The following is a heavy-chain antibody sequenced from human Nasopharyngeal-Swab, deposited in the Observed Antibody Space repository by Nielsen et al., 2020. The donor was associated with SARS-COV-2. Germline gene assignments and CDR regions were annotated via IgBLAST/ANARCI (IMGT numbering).Heavy chain of an antibody. D-gene: IGHD6-13*01. CDR2: ISGSGGST. CDR1: GFTFSSYA. Sequence: GGSLRLSRAASGFTFSSYAMSWVRQAPGKGLEWVSAISGSGGSTYYADSVKGRFTISRDNSKNTLYLQMNSLRAEDTAVYYCAKDLSGIAAADDAFDIWGQGTMVTVSS. V-gene: IGHV3-23*01. CDR3: AKDLSGIAAADDAFDI. J-gene: IGHJ3*02.